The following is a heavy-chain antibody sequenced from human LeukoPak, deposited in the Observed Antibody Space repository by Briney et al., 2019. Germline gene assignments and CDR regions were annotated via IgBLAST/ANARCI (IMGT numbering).Heavy chain of an antibody. CDR1: GYTFGGYW. D-gene: IGHD1-26*01. J-gene: IGHJ4*02. CDR2: IYPADSDT. Sequence: GESLKISCKASGYTFGGYWVGWVRQMPGKGLECMGIIYPADSDTRYSPSFQGQVTISADKSVSTAYLQWSSLKASDTAMYYCARHPPSVGATEGFDYWGQGTLVTVSS. V-gene: IGHV5-51*01. CDR3: ARHPPSVGATEGFDY.